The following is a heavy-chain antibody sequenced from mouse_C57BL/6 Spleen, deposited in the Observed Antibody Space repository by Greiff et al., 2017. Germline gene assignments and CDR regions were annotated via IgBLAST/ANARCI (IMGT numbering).Heavy chain of an antibody. Sequence: QVQLQQPGAELVKPGASVKLSCKASGYTFTSYWMQWVKQRPGQGLELIGEIDPSDSYTNYNQKFKGKATLTVDTSSSTAYMQLSSLTSEDSAVYYCARSLITAVVADYWGQGTTLTVSS. CDR1: GYTFTSYW. J-gene: IGHJ2*01. CDR2: IDPSDSYT. V-gene: IGHV1-50*01. CDR3: ARSLITAVVADY. D-gene: IGHD1-1*01.